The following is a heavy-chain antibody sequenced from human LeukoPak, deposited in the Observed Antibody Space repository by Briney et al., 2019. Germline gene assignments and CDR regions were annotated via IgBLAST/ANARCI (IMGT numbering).Heavy chain of an antibody. Sequence: RSETLSLTCTVSGGSTSSYYWSWIRQPAGKGLEWIGRIYTSGSITYNPSLKSRVSMSVDTSKNQFSLKLSSVTAADTAVYYCARDSGTTGEVKFDPWGQGTLVTVSS. D-gene: IGHD3-10*01. V-gene: IGHV4-4*07. J-gene: IGHJ5*02. CDR3: ARDSGTTGEVKFDP. CDR1: GGSTSSYY. CDR2: IYTSGSI.